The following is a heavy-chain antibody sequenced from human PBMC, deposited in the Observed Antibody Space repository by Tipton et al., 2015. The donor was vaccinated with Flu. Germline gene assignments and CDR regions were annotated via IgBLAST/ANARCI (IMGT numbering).Heavy chain of an antibody. CDR2: IKQDGSEK. V-gene: IGHV3-7*01. CDR3: ARFRVDAFDI. J-gene: IGHJ3*02. CDR1: GFTFSSYS. Sequence: SLRLSCAASGFTFSSYSMNWVRQAPGKGLEWVANIKQDGSEKYYVDSVKGRFTISRDNAKNSLYLQMNSLRAEDTAVYYCARFRVDAFDIWGQGTMVTVSS.